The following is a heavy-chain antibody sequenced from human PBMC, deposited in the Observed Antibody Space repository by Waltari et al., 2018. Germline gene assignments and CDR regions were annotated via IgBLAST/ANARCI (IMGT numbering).Heavy chain of an antibody. J-gene: IGHJ5*02. Sequence: QVQLVQSGAEVKKPGSLVKVSCKAPEGTFSSYAISWVRQAPGQGLEWMGGIIPILGIANYTQKFQGRVTITADKSTSTAYMELSSLRSEDTAVYYCARDLYTTVTTRGDWFDPWGQGTLVTVSS. V-gene: IGHV1-69*10. D-gene: IGHD4-17*01. CDR2: IIPILGIA. CDR1: EGTFSSYA. CDR3: ARDLYTTVTTRGDWFDP.